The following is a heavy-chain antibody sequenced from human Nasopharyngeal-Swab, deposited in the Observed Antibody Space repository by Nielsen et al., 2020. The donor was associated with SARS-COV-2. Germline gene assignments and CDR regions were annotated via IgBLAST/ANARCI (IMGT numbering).Heavy chain of an antibody. J-gene: IGHJ4*02. D-gene: IGHD6-19*01. Sequence: GGSLRLSCAASGFTFSDYYMSWIRQAPGKGLEWVSYISSSSSYTDYADSVKGRFTISRDNAKNSLYLQMNSLRPEDTALYYCAKLGAQGAVADHFDSWGQGTLVTVSS. CDR2: ISSSSSYT. CDR3: AKLGAQGAVADHFDS. CDR1: GFTFSDYY. V-gene: IGHV3-11*03.